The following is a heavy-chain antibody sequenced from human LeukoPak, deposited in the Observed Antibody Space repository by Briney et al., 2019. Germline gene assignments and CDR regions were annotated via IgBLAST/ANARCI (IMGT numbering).Heavy chain of an antibody. J-gene: IGHJ4*02. V-gene: IGHV1-46*01. CDR2: IDPGGGST. CDR3: ARSIRAGSGWHPFDY. CDR1: GYTFTNYY. Sequence: ASVKVSCKASGYTFTNYYVHWVRQAPGQGLEWVGIIDPGGGSTIYAQEFQGRVTMTRDTSTSTLYMELSSLRSEDTAVYYCARSIRAGSGWHPFDYWGQGTLVTVSS. D-gene: IGHD6-19*01.